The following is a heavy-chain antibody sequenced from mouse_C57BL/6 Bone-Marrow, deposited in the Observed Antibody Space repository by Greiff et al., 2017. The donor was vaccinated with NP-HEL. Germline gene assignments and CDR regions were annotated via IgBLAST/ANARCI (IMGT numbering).Heavy chain of an antibody. CDR3: ASPYFDV. CDR2: ISSGGSYT. Sequence: DVKLVESGGDLVKPGGSLKLSCAASGFTFSSYGMSWVRQTPDKRLEWVATISSGGSYTYYPDSVKGRFTISRDNAKNTLYRQMSSLKSEDTAMYYCASPYFDVWGTGTTVTVTS. V-gene: IGHV5-6*02. J-gene: IGHJ1*03. CDR1: GFTFSSYG.